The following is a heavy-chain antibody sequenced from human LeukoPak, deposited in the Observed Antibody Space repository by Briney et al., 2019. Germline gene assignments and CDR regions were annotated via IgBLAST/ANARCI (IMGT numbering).Heavy chain of an antibody. D-gene: IGHD3-22*01. V-gene: IGHV1-46*01. Sequence: ASVKVSCKASGYTFTSYYMHWVRQAPGQGLEWMGIINPSGGSTSYAQKFQGRVTMTRDTSTSTVYMELSSLRSVDTAVYYCARDEVVSDYYDSSGDYWGQGTLVTVTS. CDR3: ARDEVVSDYYDSSGDY. CDR2: INPSGGST. J-gene: IGHJ4*02. CDR1: GYTFTSYY.